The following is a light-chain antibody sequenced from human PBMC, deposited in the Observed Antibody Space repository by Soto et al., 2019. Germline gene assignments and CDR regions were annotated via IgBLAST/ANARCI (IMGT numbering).Light chain of an antibody. CDR2: GAS. Sequence: EIVLTQSPGTLALTPGERATLSCRASQSVNSNYLTWYQQKRGQAPRLLIHGASSRATGIPDRFSGSGSGTDFTLTISRLEPEDFAVYYCQQYGSSPFTFGPGTKVGIK. J-gene: IGKJ3*01. CDR1: QSVNSNY. V-gene: IGKV3-20*01. CDR3: QQYGSSPFT.